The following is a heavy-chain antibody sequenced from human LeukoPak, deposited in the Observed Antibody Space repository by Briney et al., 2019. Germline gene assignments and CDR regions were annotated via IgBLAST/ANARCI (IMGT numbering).Heavy chain of an antibody. CDR1: GFTFSSYW. V-gene: IGHV3-74*01. CDR2: INSDGSST. D-gene: IGHD4-17*01. Sequence: GGSLRLPWAASGFTFSSYWMHWVRQPPGKGLVWVSRINSDGSSTSYADSVKGRFTISRDNAKNTLYLQMNSLRAEDTAVYYCARDDYGDYGIDYWGQGTLVTVSS. J-gene: IGHJ4*02. CDR3: ARDDYGDYGIDY.